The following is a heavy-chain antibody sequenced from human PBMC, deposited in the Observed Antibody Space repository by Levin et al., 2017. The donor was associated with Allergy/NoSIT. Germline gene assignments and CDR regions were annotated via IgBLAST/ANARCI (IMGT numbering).Heavy chain of an antibody. J-gene: IGHJ4*02. CDR3: ARILYSSSPDPHFDY. D-gene: IGHD6-13*01. CDR1: GFSLSTSGMC. CDR2: IDWDDDK. V-gene: IGHV2-70*11. Sequence: RLSGPTLVKPTQTLTLTCTFSGFSLSTSGMCVSWIRQPPGKALEWLARIDWDDDKYYSTSLKTRLTISKDTSKNQVVLTMTNMGPVDTATYYCARILYSSSPDPHFDYWGQGTLVTVSS.